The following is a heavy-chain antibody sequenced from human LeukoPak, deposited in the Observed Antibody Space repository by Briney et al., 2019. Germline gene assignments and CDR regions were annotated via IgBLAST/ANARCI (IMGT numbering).Heavy chain of an antibody. J-gene: IGHJ4*02. CDR1: GFTFSSYG. D-gene: IGHD6-19*01. V-gene: IGHV3-30*18. Sequence: GKSLRLSCAASGFTFSSYGMHWVRQAPGKGLEWVAVISYDGSNKYYADSVKGRFTISRDNSKNTLYLQMNRLRAEDTAVYYSAKGRHSSGWKSYFDYWGQGTLVTVSS. CDR3: AKGRHSSGWKSYFDY. CDR2: ISYDGSNK.